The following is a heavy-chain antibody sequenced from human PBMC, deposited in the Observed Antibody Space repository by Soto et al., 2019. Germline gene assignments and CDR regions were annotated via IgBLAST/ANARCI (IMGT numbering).Heavy chain of an antibody. CDR2: ISYDGTNA. Sequence: QEELVESGGGVVQPGRSLRLSCAASGFTFSGFGMHWVRQAPGKGLEWVAVISYDGTNAIYADSVKGRFSASRDNSKNIVYLQMNSLRDEDTAMYYCARWEKREGESSPPTDLWDQGTLVTVSS. CDR1: GFTFSGFG. D-gene: IGHD3-16*01. V-gene: IGHV3-30*03. J-gene: IGHJ5*02. CDR3: ARWEKREGESSPPTDL.